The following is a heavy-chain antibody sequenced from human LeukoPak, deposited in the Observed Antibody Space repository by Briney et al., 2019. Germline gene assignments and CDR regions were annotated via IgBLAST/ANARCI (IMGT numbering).Heavy chain of an antibody. CDR2: ISGSGGST. V-gene: IGHV3-23*01. D-gene: IGHD3-3*01. J-gene: IGHJ4*02. Sequence: GGSLRLSCAASGFTFSSYAMSWVRQAPGKELEWVSAISGSGGSTYYADSVKGRFTISRDNSKNTLYLQMNSLRAEDTAVYYCAKDPAADYDFWSGYYQNWGQGTLVTVSS. CDR1: GFTFSSYA. CDR3: AKDPAADYDFWSGYYQN.